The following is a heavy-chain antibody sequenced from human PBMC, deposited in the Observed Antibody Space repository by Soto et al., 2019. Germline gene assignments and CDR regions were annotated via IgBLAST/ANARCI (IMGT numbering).Heavy chain of an antibody. CDR2: IYYSGNT. V-gene: IGHV4-59*01. CDR3: ARCLWFGDPLRDYCYYMDV. Sequence: SETLSLTCTVSGGSISSYYWSWIRQPPGKGLEWIGYIYYSGNTNYKPSLKSRVTISVDTSKNQFSLKLSSVTAADTAVYYCARCLWFGDPLRDYCYYMDVWGKGTTVTVSS. J-gene: IGHJ6*03. D-gene: IGHD3-10*01. CDR1: GGSISSYY.